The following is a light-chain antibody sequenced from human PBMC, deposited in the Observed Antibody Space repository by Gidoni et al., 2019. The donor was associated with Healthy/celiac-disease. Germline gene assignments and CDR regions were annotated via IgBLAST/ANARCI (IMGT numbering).Light chain of an antibody. CDR2: AAS. CDR1: QSISSY. Sequence: DIQMTQSQSSLSASVGDRVTITCRASQSISSYLNWYQQKPGKAPKLLIYAASSLQSGVPSRFSGSGSGTDFTLTISSLQPEDFATYYCQQGYSTPRVTFGPGTKVDIK. J-gene: IGKJ3*01. CDR3: QQGYSTPRVT. V-gene: IGKV1-39*01.